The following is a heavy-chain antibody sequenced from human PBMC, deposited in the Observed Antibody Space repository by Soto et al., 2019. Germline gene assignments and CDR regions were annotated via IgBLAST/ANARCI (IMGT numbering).Heavy chain of an antibody. D-gene: IGHD6-19*01. CDR3: AREGYSSGWYYGRTGMDV. CDR1: GGSISSYD. CDR2: IYYSGST. J-gene: IGHJ6*02. Sequence: SETLSLTCTVAGGSISSYDWSWIRQPPGKGLEWIGYIYYSGSTNYNPSLKSRVTISVDTSKNQFSLKLSSVTAADTAVYYCAREGYSSGWYYGRTGMDVWGQGPTVTVSS. V-gene: IGHV4-59*01.